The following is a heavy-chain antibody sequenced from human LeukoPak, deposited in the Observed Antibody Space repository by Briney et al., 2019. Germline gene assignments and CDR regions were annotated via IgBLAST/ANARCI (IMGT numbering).Heavy chain of an antibody. Sequence: SETLSLTCVVYSESFSGYYWSWIRQPPGKGLEWIAEMNHSGASSHNPSLKSRVSISLDTSKNHFSLNLRSVTAADTAVYYCARGVYGDYKFDYWGQGTLVTVSS. CDR1: SESFSGYY. D-gene: IGHD4-17*01. CDR2: MNHSGAS. V-gene: IGHV4-34*01. CDR3: ARGVYGDYKFDY. J-gene: IGHJ4*02.